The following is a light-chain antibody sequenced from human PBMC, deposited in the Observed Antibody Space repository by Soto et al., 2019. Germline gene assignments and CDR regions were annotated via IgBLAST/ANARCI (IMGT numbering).Light chain of an antibody. CDR1: QSISDT. Sequence: EIVMTLSAATLSVSPGGRATLSCRASQSISDTLAWYQQKPGQAPRLLIHGASTRATGFPARFSGSGSGTDFTLTISSLQSEDFAVYYCQQYNIWPWTFGQGTKVDIK. CDR3: QQYNIWPWT. J-gene: IGKJ1*01. CDR2: GAS. V-gene: IGKV3-15*01.